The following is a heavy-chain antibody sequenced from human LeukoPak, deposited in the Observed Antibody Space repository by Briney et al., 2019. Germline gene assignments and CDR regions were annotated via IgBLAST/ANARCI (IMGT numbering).Heavy chain of an antibody. D-gene: IGHD3-22*01. Sequence: SETLSLTCTVSGGSISSSNSYWGWIRQPPGKGLEWIGSIYYSGSTSYYSGSTYYNPSPKSRVIISVDTSKNEFSLRLRSVTAADTAVYYCARSSGSMYYFRNWGQGTLVTVSS. CDR1: GGSISSSNSY. CDR3: ARSSGSMYYFRN. J-gene: IGHJ4*02. V-gene: IGHV4-39*07. CDR2: IYYSGSTSYYSGST.